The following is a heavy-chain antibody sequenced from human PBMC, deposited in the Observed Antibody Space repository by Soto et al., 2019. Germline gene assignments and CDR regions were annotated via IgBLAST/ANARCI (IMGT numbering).Heavy chain of an antibody. CDR2: IKQDGSEK. J-gene: IGHJ4*02. Sequence: EVQLVESGGGLVQPGGSRRLSCATSGFTISNFWMTWVRQAPGKGLEWVANIKQDGSEKYYVDSVKGRVTISRDNAKNSLYLQMNSLRAEDTAVYYCARAVTGTPDYWGQGTLVTVSS. CDR3: ARAVTGTPDY. CDR1: GFTISNFW. D-gene: IGHD1-7*01. V-gene: IGHV3-7*01.